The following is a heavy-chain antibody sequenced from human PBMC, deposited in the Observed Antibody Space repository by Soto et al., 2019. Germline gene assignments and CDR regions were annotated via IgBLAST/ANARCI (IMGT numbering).Heavy chain of an antibody. Sequence: ASVKVSCKASGYTFTSYAMHWVRQAPGQRLEWMGWINAGNGNTKYSQKFQGRVTITRDTSASTAYMELSSLRSEDTAVYYCARDFLYYYDSSGLDVWGQGTTVTVSS. D-gene: IGHD3-22*01. CDR3: ARDFLYYYDSSGLDV. J-gene: IGHJ6*02. CDR1: GYTFTSYA. V-gene: IGHV1-3*01. CDR2: INAGNGNT.